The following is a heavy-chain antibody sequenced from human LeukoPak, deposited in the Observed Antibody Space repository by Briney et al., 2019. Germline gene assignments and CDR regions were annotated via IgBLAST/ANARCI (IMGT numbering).Heavy chain of an antibody. J-gene: IGHJ4*02. Sequence: PGGSLRLSCAASGFTFSSYAMSWVRQAPGKGLEWVSAISGSGGSTYYADSVKGRFTISRDNSKNTLYRQMNSLRAEDTAVYYCAKDRVGYCSSTSCLLPVDYWGQGTLVTVSS. CDR1: GFTFSSYA. V-gene: IGHV3-23*01. CDR3: AKDRVGYCSSTSCLLPVDY. CDR2: ISGSGGST. D-gene: IGHD2-2*01.